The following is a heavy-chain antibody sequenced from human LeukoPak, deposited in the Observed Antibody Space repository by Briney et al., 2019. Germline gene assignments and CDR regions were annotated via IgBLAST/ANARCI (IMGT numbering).Heavy chain of an antibody. J-gene: IGHJ6*03. CDR1: GGSISSSSYY. CDR2: IHYSGST. V-gene: IGHV4-39*02. CDR3: ARDSLGYYYYYMDV. Sequence: SETLSLTCIVSGGSISSSSYYWGWLRQPPGKGLEWIGSIHYSGSTYYNPSLKSRVTISVDTPKNQFSLKLSSVTAADTAVYYCARDSLGYYYYYMDVWGKGTTVTVSS.